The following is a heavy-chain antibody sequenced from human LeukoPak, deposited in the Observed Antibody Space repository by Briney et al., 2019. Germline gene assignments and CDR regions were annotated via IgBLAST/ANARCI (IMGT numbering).Heavy chain of an antibody. CDR1: GGSISSGSYY. V-gene: IGHV4-61*02. Sequence: SETLSLTCTVSGGSISSGSYYWSWIRQPAGRGLEWIGRIYTSGSTNYNPSLKSRVTISVDTSKNQFSLELSSVTAADTAVYYCARTRLYMSSSGFFDYWGRGTPVTVSS. J-gene: IGHJ4*02. D-gene: IGHD6-6*01. CDR2: IYTSGST. CDR3: ARTRLYMSSSGFFDY.